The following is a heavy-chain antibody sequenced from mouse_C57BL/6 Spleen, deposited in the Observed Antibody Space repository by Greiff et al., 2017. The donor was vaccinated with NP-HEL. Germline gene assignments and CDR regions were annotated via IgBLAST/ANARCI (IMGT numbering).Heavy chain of an antibody. D-gene: IGHD1-1*01. J-gene: IGHJ4*01. CDR2: ISNLASSI. CDR3: ARRGSSFYAMDY. V-gene: IGHV5-15*01. CDR1: GFTFSDYG. Sequence: EVQGVESGGGLVQPGGSLKLSCAASGFTFSDYGMAWVRQAPRKGPAWVAFISNLASSIYYADTVTGRFTISRENAKNTLYLEMSSLRSEDTAMYYCARRGSSFYAMDYWGQGTSVTVSS.